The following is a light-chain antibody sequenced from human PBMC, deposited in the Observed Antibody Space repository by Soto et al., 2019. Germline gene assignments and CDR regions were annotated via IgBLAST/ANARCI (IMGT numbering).Light chain of an antibody. J-gene: IGKJ1*01. CDR1: QNIDRW. CDR3: QQYDSYPWT. CDR2: GAS. V-gene: IGKV1-5*03. Sequence: DIQMTQSPSTLSASVGDRVTITCRASQNIDRWLAWYQPKPGKAPNLLIYGASSLESGVPSRFSGSGSGTEFTLTISSLRPDDFATYYCQQYDSYPWTFGQGTKVEIK.